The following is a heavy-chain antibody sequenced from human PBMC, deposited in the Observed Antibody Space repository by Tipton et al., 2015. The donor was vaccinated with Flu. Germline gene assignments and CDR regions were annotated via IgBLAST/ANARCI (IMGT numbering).Heavy chain of an antibody. CDR1: GFTFSSYG. J-gene: IGHJ3*02. CDR2: IWYDGSNK. V-gene: IGHV3-33*01. CDR3: ARDIRFLESLSSSAFDI. Sequence: SLRLSCAASGFTFSSYGMHWVRQAPGKGLEWVAVIWYDGSNKYYADSVKGRFTISRDKSKNTLYLQMNSLRAEDTAVYYCARDIRFLESLSSSAFDIWGQGTMVTVSS. D-gene: IGHD3-3*01.